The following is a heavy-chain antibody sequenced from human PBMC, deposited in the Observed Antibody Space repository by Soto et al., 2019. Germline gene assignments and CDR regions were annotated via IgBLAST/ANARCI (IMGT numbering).Heavy chain of an antibody. CDR3: ARGNIVGATTPLYYYYYGMDV. V-gene: IGHV1-69*13. J-gene: IGHJ6*02. Sequence: GASVKVSCKASGGTFSSYAISWVRQAPGQGLEWMGGIIPIFGTANYAQKFQGRVTITADESTSTAYMELSSLRSEDTAVYYCARGNIVGATTPLYYYYYGMDVCGQGTTLTVSS. D-gene: IGHD1-26*01. CDR2: IIPIFGTA. CDR1: GGTFSSYA.